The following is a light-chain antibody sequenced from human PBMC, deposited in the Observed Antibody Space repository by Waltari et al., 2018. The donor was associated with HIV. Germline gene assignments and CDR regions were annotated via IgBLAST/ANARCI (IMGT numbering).Light chain of an antibody. CDR2: EVF. J-gene: IGLJ2*01. Sequence: QSALTQSPSAPGSPGQSLTIPCTGPRSAVCGSHYVPWYQQHPGKAPRLMIYEVFKRPSGVPDRFFGSKSDSGNTASLTVSGLQAEDEADYYCSSYGDGNKLIFGGGTKLTVL. V-gene: IGLV2-8*01. CDR1: RSAVCGSHY. CDR3: SSYGDGNKLI.